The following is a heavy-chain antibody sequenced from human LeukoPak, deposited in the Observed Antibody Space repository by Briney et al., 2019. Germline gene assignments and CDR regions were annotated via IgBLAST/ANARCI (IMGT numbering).Heavy chain of an antibody. CDR1: GFTFSSYT. D-gene: IGHD5-18*01. CDR2: ISSSSSTI. J-gene: IGHJ4*02. V-gene: IGHV3-48*01. CDR3: ARVEEGYSYGFGGSYYFDY. Sequence: GGSLRLSCAASGFTFSSYTMNWVRQAPGKGLEWVSYISSSSSTIYYADSVKGRFTISRDNAKNSLYLQMNSLRAEDTAVYYCARVEEGYSYGFGGSYYFDYWGQGTLVTVSS.